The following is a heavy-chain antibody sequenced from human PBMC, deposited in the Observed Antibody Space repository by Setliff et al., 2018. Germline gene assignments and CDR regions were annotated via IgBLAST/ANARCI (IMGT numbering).Heavy chain of an antibody. Sequence: ASETLSLTCTVSGGSIGPHYWSWIRQAPGKGLEWIGHIFYSETAKYNPSLESRAAISVYSSKNQFSLKLRAVTAADTAVYYCARDRSTVIRGVTSFFYYYMEVWCGGTTVTVSS. CDR2: IFYSETA. V-gene: IGHV4-59*11. D-gene: IGHD3-10*01. J-gene: IGHJ6*03. CDR1: GGSIGPHY. CDR3: ARDRSTVIRGVTSFFYYYMEV.